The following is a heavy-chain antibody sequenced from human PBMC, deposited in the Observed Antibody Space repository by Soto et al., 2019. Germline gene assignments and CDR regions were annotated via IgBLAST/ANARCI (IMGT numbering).Heavy chain of an antibody. CDR1: GYSFTSYW. CDR2: IYPGDSDT. V-gene: IGHV5-51*01. J-gene: IGHJ3*02. Sequence: GESLKISCKGSGYSFTSYWIGWVRQMPGKGLEWMGIIYPGDSDTRYSPSFQGQVTISADKSISTAYLQWSSLKASDTAMYYCARRLYCSSTSCYARFLDAFDIWGQGTMVTVSS. D-gene: IGHD2-2*01. CDR3: ARRLYCSSTSCYARFLDAFDI.